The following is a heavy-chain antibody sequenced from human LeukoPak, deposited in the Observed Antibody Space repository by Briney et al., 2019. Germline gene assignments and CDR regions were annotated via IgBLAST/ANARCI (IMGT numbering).Heavy chain of an antibody. J-gene: IGHJ4*02. CDR2: IYYSGST. D-gene: IGHD5/OR15-5a*01. CDR1: GGSISSYY. CDR3: ARCLPLSYYFDY. Sequence: KPSETLSLTCTVSGGSISSYYWGWIRQPPGKGLEWIGGIYYSGSTYYNPSLKSRVTISVDTSKNQFSLKLSSVTAADTAVYYCARCLPLSYYFDYWGQGTLVTVSS. V-gene: IGHV4-39*01.